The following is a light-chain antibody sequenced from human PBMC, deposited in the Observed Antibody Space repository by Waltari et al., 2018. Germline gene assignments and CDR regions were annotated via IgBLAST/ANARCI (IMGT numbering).Light chain of an antibody. CDR1: ESVLYSPNNKNH. V-gene: IGKV4-1*01. J-gene: IGKJ4*01. CDR3: QQYYSTPLT. Sequence: DIVMTQSPESLAVSLGERATINCKSSESVLYSPNNKNHLAWYQQKPGQPPKRLLYWASTRTSGVPDRFSGIGSETDFTLTVTSLQAEDAAVYYCQQYYSTPLTFGGGTRVEI. CDR2: WAS.